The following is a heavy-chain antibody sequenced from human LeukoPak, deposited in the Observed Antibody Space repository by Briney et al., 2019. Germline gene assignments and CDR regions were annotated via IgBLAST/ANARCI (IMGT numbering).Heavy chain of an antibody. CDR2: IDTDGSTT. J-gene: IGHJ4*02. D-gene: IGHD3-16*01. V-gene: IGHV3-74*01. CDR3: ARFADWGA. Sequence: GGSLSLSFLAPGFTFHSYWMHWVRPAPGKGLAWVSRIDTDGSTTTYADSVKGRFTISRDNAKNTLYLQMNSLRAEDTAVYYCARFADWGAWGQGTLVTVSS. CDR1: GFTFHSYW.